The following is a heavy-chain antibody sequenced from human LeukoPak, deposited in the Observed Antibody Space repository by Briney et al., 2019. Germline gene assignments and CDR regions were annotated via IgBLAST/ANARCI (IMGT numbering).Heavy chain of an antibody. V-gene: IGHV3-23*01. CDR1: GFTFGSQA. CDR2: IFGSGGSP. Sequence: GGSLRLSCEASGFTFGSQAMYWVRQAPGKGLEWVAGIFGSGGSPHYADPVKGRFTISRDNSRNTVYLQINSLRAEDTAVYYCGKTTVGYSSGQKPAWPVDYWGQGTLVTVSS. CDR3: GKTTVGYSSGQKPAWPVDY. D-gene: IGHD5-18*01. J-gene: IGHJ4*02.